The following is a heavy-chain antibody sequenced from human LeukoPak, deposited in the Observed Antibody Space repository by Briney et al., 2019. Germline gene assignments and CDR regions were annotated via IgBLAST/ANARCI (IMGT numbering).Heavy chain of an antibody. CDR1: GYTFTSYA. D-gene: IGHD7-27*01. Sequence: SVKVSCKASGYTFTSYAISWVRQAPGQGLEWMGRIIPILGIANYAQKFQGRVTITADKSTSTAYMELSSLRSEDTAVYYCARDSLGRDLDYFDYWGQGTLVTVSS. CDR3: ARDSLGRDLDYFDY. V-gene: IGHV1-69*04. J-gene: IGHJ4*02. CDR2: IIPILGIA.